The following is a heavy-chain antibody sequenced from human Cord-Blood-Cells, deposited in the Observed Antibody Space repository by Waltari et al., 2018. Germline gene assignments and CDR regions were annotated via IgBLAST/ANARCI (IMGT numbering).Heavy chain of an antibody. CDR1: GGSFSGYY. V-gene: IGHV4-34*01. CDR3: ARGRGYSYGYWFDP. CDR2: INHSGST. J-gene: IGHJ5*02. Sequence: QVQLQQWGAGLSLPSETLCLTCAVYGGSFSGYYWSWIRQPPGKGLEWIGEINHSGSTNYNPSLKSRVTIAVDTSKNQFSLKLSSVTAADTAVYYCARGRGYSYGYWFDPWGQGTLVTVSS. D-gene: IGHD5-18*01.